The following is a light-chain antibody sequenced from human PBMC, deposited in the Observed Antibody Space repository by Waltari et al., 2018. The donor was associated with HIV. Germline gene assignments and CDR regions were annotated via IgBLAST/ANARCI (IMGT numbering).Light chain of an antibody. Sequence: IVFTQSPATLSLSPGERATLSCRASQSISSGYLAWYQQRPGQPPLLLIYGASNSATITPNMFSGSGSRTVFTLTSTVMDPEDFAMYYCQQYGSSPCTFGLGTKLEI. CDR3: QQYGSSPCT. CDR2: GAS. CDR1: QSISSGY. J-gene: IGKJ2*02. V-gene: IGKV3-20*01.